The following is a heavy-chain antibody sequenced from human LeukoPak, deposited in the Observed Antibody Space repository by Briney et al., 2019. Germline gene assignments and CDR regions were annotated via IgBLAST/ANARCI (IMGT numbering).Heavy chain of an antibody. CDR3: LMVRGVTSPYYFDY. D-gene: IGHD3-10*01. Sequence: GASVKVSCKASGGTFSSYAISWVRQAPGQGLEWMGGIIPIFGTANYAQKFQGRVTIPVDESTSTAYMELSSLRSEDTAVYYCLMVRGVTSPYYFDYWGQGTLVTVSS. CDR1: GGTFSSYA. V-gene: IGHV1-69*13. CDR2: IIPIFGTA. J-gene: IGHJ4*02.